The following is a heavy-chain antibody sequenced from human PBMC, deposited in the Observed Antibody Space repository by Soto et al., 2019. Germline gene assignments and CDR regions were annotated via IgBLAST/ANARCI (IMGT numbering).Heavy chain of an antibody. CDR1: GFTFSSYA. CDR2: ISGSGGST. V-gene: IGHV3-23*01. D-gene: IGHD6-13*01. Sequence: PGGSLRLSCAASGFTFSSYAMSWVRQAPGKGLEWVSAISGSGGSTYYADSVKGRFTISRENAKNSLYLQMNSLRAEDTAVYYCARVFSSSWTPAYYGMDVWGQGTTVTVSS. J-gene: IGHJ6*02. CDR3: ARVFSSSWTPAYYGMDV.